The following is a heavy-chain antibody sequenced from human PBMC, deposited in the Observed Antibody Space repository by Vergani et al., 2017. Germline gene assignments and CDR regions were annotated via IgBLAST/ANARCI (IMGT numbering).Heavy chain of an antibody. CDR1: GFTFNQYG. CDR2: TWYDGNNK. J-gene: IGHJ5*02. V-gene: IGHV3-33*01. CDR3: ARDLRLLYNRFDP. Sequence: QVQLVESGGGVVQPGRSLRLSCAASGFTFNQYGMNWVRQAPGKGLEWLAVTWYDGNNKQYADSVKGRFTISRDNSKSTMYLQMNSLRDEDTGVYYCARDLRLLYNRFDPWGQGTLVTVSS. D-gene: IGHD1-14*01.